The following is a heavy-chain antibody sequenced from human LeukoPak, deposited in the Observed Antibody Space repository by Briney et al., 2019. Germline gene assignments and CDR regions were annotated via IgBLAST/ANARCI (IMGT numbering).Heavy chain of an antibody. CDR1: GGSLSGYY. D-gene: IGHD3-22*01. V-gene: IGHV4-34*01. J-gene: IGHJ4*02. Sequence: PSETLSLTCAVYGGSLSGYYWSWIRQPPGKGLEWIGEINRSGSTNYNPSLKSRVTISVDTSKNQFSLKLSSVTAADTAVYYCARGNSDPHYYDSSGQLAPDWGQGTLVTVSS. CDR3: ARGNSDPHYYDSSGQLAPD. CDR2: INRSGST.